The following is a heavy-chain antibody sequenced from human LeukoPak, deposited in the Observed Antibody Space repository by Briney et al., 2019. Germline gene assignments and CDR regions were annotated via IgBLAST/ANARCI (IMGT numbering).Heavy chain of an antibody. CDR3: AKDIGGGDTSSWYYFDY. CDR2: ISWDGSTT. Sequence: SLRLSXXXXGFTFXDXTMHWVRQAPGKGLEWVSLISWDGSTTYSADSVKGGFTISRENRKNCLYLQRNSLRTEDTAFYYCAKDIGGGDTSSWYYFDYWGQGTLVTVSS. V-gene: IGHV3-43*01. CDR1: GFTFXDXT. J-gene: IGHJ4*02. D-gene: IGHD6-13*01.